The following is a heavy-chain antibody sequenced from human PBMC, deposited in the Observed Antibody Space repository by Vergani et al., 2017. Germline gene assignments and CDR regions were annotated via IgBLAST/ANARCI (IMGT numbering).Heavy chain of an antibody. Sequence: VQLVESGGGLVQPGGSLRLSCAASGFTFSTYAMTWVRQAPGKGLEWVSTISSDGGSTYYADSVKGRFTISRDNSKNTLSLQMNSLTAEDTAIYYCAGPQWTSAYYYGGFDYWGQGILVTVSS. CDR1: GFTFSTYA. CDR3: AGPQWTSAYYYGGFDY. J-gene: IGHJ4*02. V-gene: IGHV3-23*04. D-gene: IGHD3-22*01. CDR2: ISSDGGST.